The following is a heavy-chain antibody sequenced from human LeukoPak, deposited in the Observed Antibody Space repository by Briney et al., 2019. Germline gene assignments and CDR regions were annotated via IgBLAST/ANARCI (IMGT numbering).Heavy chain of an antibody. CDR2: ISSSGSTI. V-gene: IGHV3-48*03. D-gene: IGHD3-10*01. J-gene: IGHJ4*02. Sequence: GGSLRLSCAASGFTFSSYEMNWVRQAPGKGLEWVSYISSSGSTIYYADSVKGRFTISRDNSKNTLYLQMNSLRAEDTAVYYCAKKGPGAMVRGVIIPYYFDYWGQGTLVTVSS. CDR1: GFTFSSYE. CDR3: AKKGPGAMVRGVIIPYYFDY.